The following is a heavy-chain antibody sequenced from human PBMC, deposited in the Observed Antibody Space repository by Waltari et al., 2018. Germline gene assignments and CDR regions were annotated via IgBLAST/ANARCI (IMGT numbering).Heavy chain of an antibody. CDR1: GFPVTSYA. V-gene: IGHV3-23*04. CDR2: ISGSGGST. D-gene: IGHD6-19*01. CDR3: ARPQVTGWYDAFDI. Sequence: VQLVESGGGVVQPGKSLRLSCAASGFPVTSYAMGGVRQAPGKGLEWVSVISGSGGSTYYADSVKGRFTISRDNSKNTLYLQMNSLRAEDTAVYYCARPQVTGWYDAFDIWGQGTRVTVSS. J-gene: IGHJ3*02.